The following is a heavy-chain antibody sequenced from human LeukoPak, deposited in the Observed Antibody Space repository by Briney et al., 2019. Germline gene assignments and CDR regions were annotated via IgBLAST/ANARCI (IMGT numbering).Heavy chain of an antibody. CDR3: ARDWGVGYYFDY. CDR1: GFTFSTYA. Sequence: GGSLRLSCAASGFTFSTYAMHWVRQAPGKGLEWVAIISYDGSNKYYADSVKGRFTISRDNSKNTLYLQMNSLRAEDTAVYYCARDWGVGYYFDYWGQGTLVTVSS. V-gene: IGHV3-30-3*01. CDR2: ISYDGSNK. D-gene: IGHD3-10*01. J-gene: IGHJ4*02.